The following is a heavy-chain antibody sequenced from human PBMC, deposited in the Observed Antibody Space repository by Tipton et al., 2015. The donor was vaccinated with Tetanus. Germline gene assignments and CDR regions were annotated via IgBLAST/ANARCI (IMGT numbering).Heavy chain of an antibody. CDR1: GGTFSSYA. Sequence: QLVQSGAEVKKPGSSVKVSCKASGGTFSSYAISWVRQAPGQGLEWMGGIIPIFGTANYAQKFQGRVTITAGESTSTAYMELSSLRSEDTAVYYCARGGRSGLRFLEWLPPYYYYGMDVWGQGTTVTVSS. CDR3: ARGGRSGLRFLEWLPPYYYYGMDV. CDR2: IIPIFGTA. J-gene: IGHJ6*02. V-gene: IGHV1-69*01. D-gene: IGHD3-3*01.